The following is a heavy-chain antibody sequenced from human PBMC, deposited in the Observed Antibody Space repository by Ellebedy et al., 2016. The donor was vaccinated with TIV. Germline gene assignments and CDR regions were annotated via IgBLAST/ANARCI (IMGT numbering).Heavy chain of an antibody. Sequence: SETLSLXCAVYGASFSHYYWSWIRQPPGKGLEWIGSIYYTGSTYYNPSLNSRVTISGDTSKKQLSLRLSLVTAADTAVYYCVRSSDNRGYYHDYWGHGTLVTVSS. CDR2: IYYTGST. J-gene: IGHJ4*01. CDR1: GASFSHYY. D-gene: IGHD3-22*01. V-gene: IGHV4-38-2*01. CDR3: VRSSDNRGYYHDY.